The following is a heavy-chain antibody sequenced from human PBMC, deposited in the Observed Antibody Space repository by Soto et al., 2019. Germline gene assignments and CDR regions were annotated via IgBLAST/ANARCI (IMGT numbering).Heavy chain of an antibody. CDR3: ARGIVVVVAARLGGWFDP. D-gene: IGHD2-15*01. CDR1: GGSISSSNW. Sequence: SETLSLTCAVSGGSISSSNWWSWVRQPPGKGLEWIGEIYHSGSTNYNPSLKSRVTISVDKSKNQFSLKLSSVTAADTAVYYCARGIVVVVAARLGGWFDPWGQGTLVTVS. V-gene: IGHV4-4*02. CDR2: IYHSGST. J-gene: IGHJ5*02.